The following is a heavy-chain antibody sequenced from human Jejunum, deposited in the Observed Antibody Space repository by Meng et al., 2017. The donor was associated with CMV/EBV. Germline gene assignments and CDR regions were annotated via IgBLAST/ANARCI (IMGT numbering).Heavy chain of an antibody. D-gene: IGHD2-15*01. Sequence: IFSTYTMHWVRQAPGEGLEWVAAISYDGSREYYADSVKGRFTISRDNSKNTLYLQINSLRKGDAAVYYCARDWRSGGSWKTWFDPWGQGTLVTVSS. V-gene: IGHV3-30-3*01. CDR1: IFSTYT. J-gene: IGHJ5*02. CDR3: ARDWRSGGSWKTWFDP. CDR2: ISYDGSRE.